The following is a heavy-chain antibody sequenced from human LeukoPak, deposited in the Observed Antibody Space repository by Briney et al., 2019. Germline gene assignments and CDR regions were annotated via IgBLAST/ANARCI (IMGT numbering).Heavy chain of an antibody. V-gene: IGHV4-4*07. J-gene: IGHJ4*02. CDR3: SIATAGYYFDY. Sequence: SETLSLTCTVSGGSIGSNYGSWVRQPAGKGLEWSGRIYASGSTNYNPSLKSRVTMSVDTSKNQFSLKLSSVTAADTAVYYCSIATAGYYFDYWGQGTLVTVSS. CDR1: GGSIGSNY. CDR2: IYASGST. D-gene: IGHD6-13*01.